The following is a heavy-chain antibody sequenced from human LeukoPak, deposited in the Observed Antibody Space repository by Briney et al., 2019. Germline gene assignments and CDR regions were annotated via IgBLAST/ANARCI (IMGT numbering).Heavy chain of an antibody. CDR3: ARRGGQGLRYVQGYYFDY. D-gene: IGHD4-17*01. V-gene: IGHV4-34*01. Sequence: SETLSLTCAVYGGSFSGYYWSWIRQPPGKGLEWIGEINHSGSTNYNPSLKSRVTISVDTSKNQFSLKLSSVTAADTAVYYCARRGGQGLRYVQGYYFDYWGQGTLVTVSS. CDR2: INHSGST. CDR1: GGSFSGYY. J-gene: IGHJ4*02.